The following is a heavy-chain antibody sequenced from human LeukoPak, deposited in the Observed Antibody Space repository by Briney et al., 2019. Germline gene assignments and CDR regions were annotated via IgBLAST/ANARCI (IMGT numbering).Heavy chain of an antibody. V-gene: IGHV3-7*03. CDR3: ARGGGLDV. CDR2: INHNGNVN. J-gene: IGHJ6*02. Sequence: GGSLRLPCAASGLTFSSYWMNWARQAPGKGLEWVASINHNGNVNYYVDSVKGRFTISRDNAKNSLYLQMSNLRAEDTAVYFCARGGGLDVGGQGATVTVSS. D-gene: IGHD3-16*01. CDR1: GLTFSSYW.